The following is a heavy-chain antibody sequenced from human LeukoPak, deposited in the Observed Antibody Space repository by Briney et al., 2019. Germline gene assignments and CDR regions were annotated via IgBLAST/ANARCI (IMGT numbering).Heavy chain of an antibody. V-gene: IGHV3-66*04. D-gene: IGHD6-19*01. CDR1: GFTVSSNY. CDR2: IYSGGST. J-gene: IGHJ3*02. Sequence: GGSLRLSGAASGFTVSSNYMSWVRQVPGKGLEWVSVIYSGGSTYYADSVKGRFTISRDNSKNTLYLQMNSLRAEDTAVYYCARHEAEYSSGWRAFDIWGQGTMVTVSS. CDR3: ARHEAEYSSGWRAFDI.